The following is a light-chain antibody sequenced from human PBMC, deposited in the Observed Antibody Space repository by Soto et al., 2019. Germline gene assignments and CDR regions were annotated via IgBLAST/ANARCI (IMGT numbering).Light chain of an antibody. CDR2: WAS. J-gene: IGKJ1*01. V-gene: IGKV4-1*01. Sequence: IVMTQSPDSLSVSLVERATINCKSSQSVLYSSKNKNYLAWYQQKPGQPPKLLIYWASTRESGVPDRFSGSGSGTDFTLTISSLQAEDVAVYYCQQYYSVPPTFGQGTKVDIK. CDR3: QQYYSVPPT. CDR1: QSVLYSSKNKNY.